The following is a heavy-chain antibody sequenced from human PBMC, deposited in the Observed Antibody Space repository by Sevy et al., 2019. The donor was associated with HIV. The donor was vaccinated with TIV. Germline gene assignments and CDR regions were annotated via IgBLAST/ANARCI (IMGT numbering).Heavy chain of an antibody. V-gene: IGHV3-30-3*01. CDR1: GFTFSSYA. D-gene: IGHD6-13*01. J-gene: IGHJ6*02. CDR3: AREGYSSSWSGMDV. CDR2: ISYDGSNK. Sequence: GGSLRLTCAASGFTFSSYAMHWVRQAPGKGLEWVAVISYDGSNKYYADSVKGRFTISRDNSKNTLYLQMNSLRAEDTAVYYCAREGYSSSWSGMDVWAQGTTVTVSS.